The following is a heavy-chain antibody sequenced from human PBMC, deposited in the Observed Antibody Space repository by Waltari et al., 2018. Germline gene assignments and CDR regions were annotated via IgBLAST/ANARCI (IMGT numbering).Heavy chain of an antibody. CDR3: ANSLYDGSGRFGPVLF. J-gene: IGHJ4*02. V-gene: IGHV1-46*01. CDR2: MDPRSRDT. D-gene: IGHD6-25*01. CDR1: GYTFINYY. Sequence: VQLVQSGAEVKKPGASVKVSCTASGYTFINYYIHWVRQAPGQRLDWVGVMDPRSRDTTCAPNFHGRVTMTSDTSANIAYMDLTTLTSDDTAVYYCANSLYDGSGRFGPVLFWGQGTLVTVSS.